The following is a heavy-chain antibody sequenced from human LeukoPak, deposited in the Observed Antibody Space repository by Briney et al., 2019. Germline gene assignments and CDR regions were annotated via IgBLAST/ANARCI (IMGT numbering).Heavy chain of an antibody. V-gene: IGHV1-8*01. Sequence: ASVKVSCKASGYTFTSYDINWVRQATGQGLEWMGWMNPNSGNTGYAQKFQGRVTMTRNTSISTAYMELSSLRSEDTAVYYCATSYSSSWGSGMDVWGQGTTVTVSS. CDR1: GYTFTSYD. D-gene: IGHD6-6*01. J-gene: IGHJ6*02. CDR3: ATSYSSSWGSGMDV. CDR2: MNPNSGNT.